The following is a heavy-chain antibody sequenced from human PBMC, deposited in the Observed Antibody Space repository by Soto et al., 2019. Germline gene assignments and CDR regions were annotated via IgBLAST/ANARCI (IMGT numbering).Heavy chain of an antibody. CDR1: GFTFSTYG. CDR3: ARDATYYYDSSAYYSEYFQH. D-gene: IGHD3-22*01. J-gene: IGHJ1*01. V-gene: IGHV3-33*01. CDR2: LWYDGSHK. Sequence: QVQLVESGGGVVQPGRSLRLSCAASGFTFSTYGMHWVRQAPGKGLEWVAVLWYDGSHKYYADSVKGRFTISRDNSKNTLYLQMNSLRAEDTAVYYCARDATYYYDSSAYYSEYFQHWGQGTLVTVSS.